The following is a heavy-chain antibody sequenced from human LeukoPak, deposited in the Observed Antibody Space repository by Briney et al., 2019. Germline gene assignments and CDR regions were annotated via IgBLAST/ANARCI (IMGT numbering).Heavy chain of an antibody. CDR3: ARGPDIVATIDY. J-gene: IGHJ4*02. CDR1: GYAISSGYY. CDR2: IYHSGST. V-gene: IGHV4-38-2*02. Sequence: SETLSLTCTVSGYAISSGYYWGWIRQPPGKGLEWIGSIYHSGSTYYNPSLKSRVTISVDTSKNQFSLKLSSVTAADTAVYYCARGPDIVATIDYWGQGTLVTVSS. D-gene: IGHD5-12*01.